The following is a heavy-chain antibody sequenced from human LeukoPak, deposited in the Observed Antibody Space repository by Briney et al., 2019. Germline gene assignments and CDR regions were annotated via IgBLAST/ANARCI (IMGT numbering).Heavy chain of an antibody. CDR2: IYYSGST. V-gene: IGHV4-39*07. Sequence: SETLSLTCTVSGGSISSSSYYWGWIRQPPGKGLEWIGSIYYSGSTYYNPSLKSRVTISVDTSKNQFSLKLSSVTAADTAVYYCAREGPLYENDPWGQGTLVTVSS. CDR1: GGSISSSSYY. CDR3: AREGPLYENDP. J-gene: IGHJ5*02. D-gene: IGHD3-16*01.